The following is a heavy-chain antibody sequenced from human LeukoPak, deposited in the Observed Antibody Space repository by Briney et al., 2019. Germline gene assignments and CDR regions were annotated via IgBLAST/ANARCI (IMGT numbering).Heavy chain of an antibody. CDR1: GGSFSGYY. Sequence: KPSETLSLTCAVYGGSFSGYYWSWIRQPPGKGLEWIGEINHSGSTNYNPSLKSRVTISVDTSKNQFSLKLSSVTAADTAVYYCAMSTDGYNEYFDYWGQGTLVTVSS. J-gene: IGHJ4*02. V-gene: IGHV4-34*01. CDR3: AMSTDGYNEYFDY. CDR2: INHSGST. D-gene: IGHD5-24*01.